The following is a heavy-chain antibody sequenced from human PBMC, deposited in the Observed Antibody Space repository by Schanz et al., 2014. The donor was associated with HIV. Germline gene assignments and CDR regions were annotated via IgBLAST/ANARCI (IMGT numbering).Heavy chain of an antibody. J-gene: IGHJ5*02. CDR1: GFTFSNFA. D-gene: IGHD1-20*01. CDR2: IGSGGGYK. CDR3: ARDYHWNWFDP. Sequence: VQLVESGGGSVQPGGSLRLSCAASGFTFSNFAMSWVRQAPGKGLEWVSSIGSGGGYKYYADSVNGRFTISRDNAKNSLHLQISRLGAEDTAVYYCARDYHWNWFDPWGQGTLVTVSS. V-gene: IGHV3-21*06.